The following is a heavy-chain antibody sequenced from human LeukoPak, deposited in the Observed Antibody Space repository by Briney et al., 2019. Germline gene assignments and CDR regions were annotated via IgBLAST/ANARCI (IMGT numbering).Heavy chain of an antibody. Sequence: GSLRLSCVASGFSFSDYGMHWVRRAPGRGLEWVAFIRYDGSNKYYPDSVQGRFTISRDNSKNTLHLQMNSLTPEDTAFYYCAKVNSFWFDYWGQGTLVTVSS. CDR2: IRYDGSNK. CDR1: GFSFSDYG. J-gene: IGHJ4*02. V-gene: IGHV3-30*02. D-gene: IGHD4-23*01. CDR3: AKVNSFWFDY.